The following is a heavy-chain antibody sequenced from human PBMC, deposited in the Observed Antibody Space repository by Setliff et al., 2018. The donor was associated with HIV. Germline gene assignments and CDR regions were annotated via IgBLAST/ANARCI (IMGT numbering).Heavy chain of an antibody. Sequence: SETLSLTCTVSGGTINRSGYYWSWIRQPPGKGLEWMGNIYYSGSTNYNPSLKSRVTISVDTSKNQLSLKLSSVTAADTAVYYCARHYSSSWHERYYYSYMDVWGKGTTVTVSS. J-gene: IGHJ6*03. CDR2: IYYSGST. D-gene: IGHD6-13*01. V-gene: IGHV4-39*01. CDR3: ARHYSSSWHERYYYSYMDV. CDR1: GGTINRSGYY.